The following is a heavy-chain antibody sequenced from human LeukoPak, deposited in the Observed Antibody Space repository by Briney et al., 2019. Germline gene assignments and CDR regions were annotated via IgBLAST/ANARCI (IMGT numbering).Heavy chain of an antibody. CDR1: GFTFSSYA. V-gene: IGHV3-23*01. J-gene: IGHJ4*02. D-gene: IGHD3-22*01. Sequence: PGGSLRLSCAASGFTFSSYAMSRVRQAPGKGLEWVSAISGSGGSTYYADSVKGRFTISRDNSKNTLYLQMNSLRAEDTAVYYCAKVPSPKRDSSGYYFSPNFDYWGQGTLVTVSS. CDR3: AKVPSPKRDSSGYYFSPNFDY. CDR2: ISGSGGST.